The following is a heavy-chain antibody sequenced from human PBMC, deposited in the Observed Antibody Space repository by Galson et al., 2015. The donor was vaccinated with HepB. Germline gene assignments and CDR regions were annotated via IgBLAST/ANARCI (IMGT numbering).Heavy chain of an antibody. D-gene: IGHD2-2*01. CDR3: ARALSDIVVVPAAMGGMDV. V-gene: IGHV3-30-3*01. CDR2: ISYDGSNK. CDR1: GFTFSSYA. Sequence: SLRLSCAASGFTFSSYAMHWVRQAPGKGLEWVAVISYDGSNKYYADSVKGRFTISRDNSKNTLYLQMNSLRAEDTAVYYCARALSDIVVVPAAMGGMDVWGKGTTVTVSS. J-gene: IGHJ6*04.